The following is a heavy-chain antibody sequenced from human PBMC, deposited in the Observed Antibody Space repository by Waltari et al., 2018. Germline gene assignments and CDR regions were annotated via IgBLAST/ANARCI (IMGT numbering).Heavy chain of an antibody. Sequence: EVQLVESGGGLVQPGGSLRLSCVASGFTFGSHWMIWVRQAPEKGLEWVADIKQDGTQQYYVDSVKGRFTVSRDNHKNSLFLQMNSLRAEDTAVYYCARALPGEITVYDYWAQGALVTVSS. CDR3: ARALPGEITVYDY. CDR1: GFTFGSHW. D-gene: IGHD3-10*01. J-gene: IGHJ4*02. CDR2: IKQDGTQQ. V-gene: IGHV3-7*01.